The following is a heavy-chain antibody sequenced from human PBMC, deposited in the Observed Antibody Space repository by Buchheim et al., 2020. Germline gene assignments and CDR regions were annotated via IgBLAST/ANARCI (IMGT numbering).Heavy chain of an antibody. J-gene: IGHJ4*02. CDR3: AKVLGIGPSIVVVPAAILGPFDY. D-gene: IGHD2-2*02. CDR1: GFTFNSYA. Sequence: EVQLLESGGGLIQPGGSLRLSCAASGFTFNSYAMSWVRQAPGKGLEWVSGISDSGGSTYYAESVKGRFTISRDNSKNTLYLQMNSLRAEDTAVYYCAKVLGIGPSIVVVPAAILGPFDYWGQGTL. V-gene: IGHV3-23*01. CDR2: ISDSGGST.